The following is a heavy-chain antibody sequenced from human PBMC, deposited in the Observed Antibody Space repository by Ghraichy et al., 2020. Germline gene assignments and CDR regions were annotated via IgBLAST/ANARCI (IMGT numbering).Heavy chain of an antibody. J-gene: IGHJ4*02. Sequence: GESLNISCVASGFNLDTYAMTWLRQAPGEGLEWVSSITSGSSYIYYADSMKGRFTLSRDNAKNSLCLQMHSLRAEDPAIYDCARCLTRNSGWPDYWGRGTLVTVTS. V-gene: IGHV3-21*01. D-gene: IGHD6-19*01. CDR3: ARCLTRNSGWPDY. CDR1: GFNLDTYA. CDR2: ITSGSSYI.